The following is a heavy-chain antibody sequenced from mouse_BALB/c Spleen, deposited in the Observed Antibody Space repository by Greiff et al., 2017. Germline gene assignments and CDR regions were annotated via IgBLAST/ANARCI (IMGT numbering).Heavy chain of an antibody. CDR3: ARCYGSSYNYFDY. Sequence: VQLQQSGAELVRPGTSVKVSCKASGYAFTNYLIEWVKQRPGQGLEWIGVINPGSGGTNYNEKFKGKATLTADKSSSTAYMQLSSLTSDDSAVYFCARCYGSSYNYFDYWGQGTTLTVSS. J-gene: IGHJ2*01. V-gene: IGHV1-54*01. CDR1: GYAFTNYL. D-gene: IGHD1-1*01. CDR2: INPGSGGT.